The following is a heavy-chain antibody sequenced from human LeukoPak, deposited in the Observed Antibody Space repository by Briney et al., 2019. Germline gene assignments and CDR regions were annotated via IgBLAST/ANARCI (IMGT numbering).Heavy chain of an antibody. V-gene: IGHV3-23*01. CDR3: AKGVGINNYYYYGVDV. CDR2: IGGSGGAT. CDR1: GFAFSSYV. Sequence: SGGSLRLSCAASGFAFSSYVLSWVRQAPGKWRKRVSAIGGSGGATYYADSVKGRFTISRDNSKNTLYLQMNSLRADDTAVYYCAKGVGINNYYYYGVDVWGKGTTVTVSS. D-gene: IGHD2-15*01. J-gene: IGHJ6*04.